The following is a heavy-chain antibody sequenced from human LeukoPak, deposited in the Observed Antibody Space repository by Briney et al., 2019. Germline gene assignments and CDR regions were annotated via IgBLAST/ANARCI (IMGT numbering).Heavy chain of an antibody. D-gene: IGHD5-24*01. CDR1: GGSISYYY. CDR2: IYYTGNT. J-gene: IGHJ5*02. CDR3: ARDRLQLQS. Sequence: SETLSLTCTVSGGSISYYYWNWNRQPPGKGLEWIGYIYYTGNTNYNPSLKSRVTISVDTSKNQFSLKLSSVTAADTAVYYCARDRLQLQSWGQGTLVTVSS. V-gene: IGHV4-59*01.